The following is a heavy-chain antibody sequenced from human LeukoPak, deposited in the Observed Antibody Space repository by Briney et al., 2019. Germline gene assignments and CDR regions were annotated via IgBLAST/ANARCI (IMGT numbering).Heavy chain of an antibody. V-gene: IGHV3-23*01. CDR3: AKGGWLDD. CDR2: ITGRSDKT. J-gene: IGHJ4*02. CDR1: GFDFNKYD. Sequence: GGSLRLSCAASGFDFNKYDMTWARQAPGKGLEWVSTITGRSDKTYYTDSVKGRFVTSRDNSKDTLYLQMNSLRAEDTALYYCAKGGWLDDLGQGALVTVSS. D-gene: IGHD6-19*01.